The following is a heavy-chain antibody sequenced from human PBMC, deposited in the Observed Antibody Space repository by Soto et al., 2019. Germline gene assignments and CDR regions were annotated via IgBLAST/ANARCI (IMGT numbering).Heavy chain of an antibody. J-gene: IGHJ4*02. V-gene: IGHV4-39*01. CDR2: IYYSGST. CDR1: GGSISSSSYY. Sequence: QLQLQESGPGLVKPSETLSLTCTVAGGSISSSSYYWGWIRQPPGKGLEWIGSIYYSGSTYYNPSVKSRVTMCADTSKNQFSLKLSSVTAADTAMYYWARSGSGSGWLGGQGTLVTVSS. D-gene: IGHD6-19*01. CDR3: ARSGSGSGWL.